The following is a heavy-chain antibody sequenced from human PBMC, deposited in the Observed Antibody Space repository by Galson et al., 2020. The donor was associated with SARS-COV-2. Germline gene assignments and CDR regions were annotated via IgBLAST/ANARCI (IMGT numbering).Heavy chain of an antibody. D-gene: IGHD5-12*01. CDR3: AKDAAGYNAYYFDY. J-gene: IGHJ4*02. V-gene: IGHV3-33*06. CDR2: IWSDGSRK. Sequence: QLGESLKISCAASGFTFRNSGMHWVRQAPGKGLEWVAVIWSDGSRKYYADSAKGRFAVSRDNFNGVMYLQMNSLRVEDTAVYYCAKDAAGYNAYYFDYWGQGVLVTVAS. CDR1: GFTFRNSG.